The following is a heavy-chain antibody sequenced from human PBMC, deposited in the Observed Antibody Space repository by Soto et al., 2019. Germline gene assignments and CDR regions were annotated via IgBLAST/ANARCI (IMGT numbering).Heavy chain of an antibody. J-gene: IGHJ4*02. CDR1: GFTFSSYA. CDR2: LWYDGSNK. V-gene: IGHV3-33*08. CDR3: ARGGTAARPVGYFDY. D-gene: IGHD6-6*01. Sequence: PGGSLRLSWAAAGFTFSSYAMSWVRQAPGKGLGWGAVLWYDGSNKYYADSVKGRFTIPRENSKNTLYLQMNSLRAEDTAFYYCARGGTAARPVGYFDYWGQGTRVTVSS.